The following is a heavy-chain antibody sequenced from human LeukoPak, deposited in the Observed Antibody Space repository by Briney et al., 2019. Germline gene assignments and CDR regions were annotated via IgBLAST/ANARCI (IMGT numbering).Heavy chain of an antibody. CDR1: GFIFSSYW. CDR2: IKQNGSKE. Sequence: GGSLRLSCAASGFIFSSYWMSWVRQAPGKGLEWVANIKQNGSKEYYVDSVRGRFTISRDDAKNSLYLQMNSLRAEDTAVYYCAREILESSLRYFDWFDFWGQGTLVTVSS. V-gene: IGHV3-7*01. J-gene: IGHJ5*01. D-gene: IGHD3-9*01. CDR3: AREILESSLRYFDWFDF.